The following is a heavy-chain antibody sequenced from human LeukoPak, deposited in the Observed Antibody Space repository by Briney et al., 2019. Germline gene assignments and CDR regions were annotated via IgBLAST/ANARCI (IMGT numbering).Heavy chain of an antibody. CDR2: TYYRSKWYN. CDR3: AARLYYGSGSYYYYYYMDV. V-gene: IGHV6-1*01. J-gene: IGHJ6*03. CDR1: GDSVSSNSAA. Sequence: SQTLSLTCAISGDSVSSNSAAWNWIRQSPSRGLEWLGRTYYRSKWYNDYAVSVKSRITINPDTSKNQFSLQLNSVTPEDTAVYYCAARLYYGSGSYYYYYYMDVWGKGTTVTISS. D-gene: IGHD3-10*01.